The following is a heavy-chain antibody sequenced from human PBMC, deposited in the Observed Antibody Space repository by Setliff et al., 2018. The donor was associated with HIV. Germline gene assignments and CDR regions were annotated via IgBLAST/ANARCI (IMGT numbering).Heavy chain of an antibody. J-gene: IGHJ6*04. CDR1: GGSISSDNW. D-gene: IGHD3-3*01. Sequence: SETLSLTCAVSGGSISSDNWWAWVRQPPGKGLEWIGEIYHSGSTNYNSSLKSRVTISVDKSKNQFSLKLSSVTAADTAVYYCARDRVDFWSDMDVWGKGTTVTVSS. CDR2: IYHSGST. V-gene: IGHV4-4*02. CDR3: ARDRVDFWSDMDV.